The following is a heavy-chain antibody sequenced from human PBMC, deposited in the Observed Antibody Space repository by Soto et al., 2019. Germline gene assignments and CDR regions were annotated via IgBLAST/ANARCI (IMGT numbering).Heavy chain of an antibody. J-gene: IGHJ4*02. D-gene: IGHD2-2*01. CDR1: GFTFSSYA. CDR3: ARDRKGCSSTSCYFDY. CDR2: ISYDGSNK. V-gene: IGHV3-30-3*01. Sequence: QVQLVESGGGVVQPGRSLRLSCAASGFTFSSYAMHWVRQAPGKGLEWVAVISYDGSNKYYADSVKGRFTISRDNSKNTLYLQMNSLRAEDTAVYYCARDRKGCSSTSCYFDYWGQGNLVTVSS.